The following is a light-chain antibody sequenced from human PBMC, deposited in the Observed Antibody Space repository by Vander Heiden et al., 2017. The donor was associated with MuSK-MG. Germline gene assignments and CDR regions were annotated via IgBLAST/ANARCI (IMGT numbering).Light chain of an antibody. CDR2: DAS. Sequence: DLQMTPSPSSLSASVGDRVTITCQASQDISNYLNWYQQKPRKAPKLLIYDASNLETGVPSRFSGSGSGTDFTFTISSLQPEDIATYYCQQYDNLPSTFGQGTRLEIK. CDR3: QQYDNLPST. J-gene: IGKJ5*01. V-gene: IGKV1-33*01. CDR1: QDISNY.